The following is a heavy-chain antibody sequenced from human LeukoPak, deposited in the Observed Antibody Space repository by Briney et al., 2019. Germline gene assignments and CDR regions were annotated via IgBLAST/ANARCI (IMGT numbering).Heavy chain of an antibody. D-gene: IGHD5-18*01. Sequence: SETLSLTCTVSGGSISSYYWSWIRQPPGKGLEWIGYIYYRGSTNYNPSLKSRVTISVDTSKNQFSLKLSSVTAADTAVYYCARYSYGWTGFDYWGQGTLVTVSS. CDR3: ARYSYGWTGFDY. V-gene: IGHV4-59*08. CDR1: GGSISSYY. CDR2: IYYRGST. J-gene: IGHJ4*02.